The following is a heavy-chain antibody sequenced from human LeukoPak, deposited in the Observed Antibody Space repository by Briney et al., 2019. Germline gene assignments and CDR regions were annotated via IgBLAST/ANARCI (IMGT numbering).Heavy chain of an antibody. CDR1: GFTFGSFW. V-gene: IGHV3-74*01. CDR2: INSDGSSI. CDR3: ARTITIFGVVILYYFDY. Sequence: PGGSLRLSCEASGFTFGSFWMHWVRRAPGKGLDWVSRINSDGSSISYGDSVKGRFTISRDNAKNSLYLQMNSLRAEDTAVYYCARTITIFGVVILYYFDYWGQGTLVTVSS. D-gene: IGHD3-3*01. J-gene: IGHJ4*02.